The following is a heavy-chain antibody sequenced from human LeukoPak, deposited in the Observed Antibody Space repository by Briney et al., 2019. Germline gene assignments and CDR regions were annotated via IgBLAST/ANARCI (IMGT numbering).Heavy chain of an antibody. CDR2: IRYDGSHE. Sequence: GRSLSLSCAASGFTLSTYGIHWVRQAAGKGREWGAFIRYDGSHENYADSVKGRFTISRDNSKNTLYLQMNSLRAEDTAVYYCARVGIHDLSGVDYWGQGTLVTVSS. V-gene: IGHV3-30*02. CDR3: ARVGIHDLSGVDY. CDR1: GFTLSTYG. D-gene: IGHD7-27*01. J-gene: IGHJ4*02.